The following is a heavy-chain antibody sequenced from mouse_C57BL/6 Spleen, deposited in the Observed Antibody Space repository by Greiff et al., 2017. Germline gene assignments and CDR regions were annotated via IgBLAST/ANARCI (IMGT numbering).Heavy chain of an antibody. J-gene: IGHJ4*01. CDR3: ARRGAGSNYVFYAMDY. V-gene: IGHV1-52*01. CDR2: IDPSDSET. D-gene: IGHD2-5*01. Sequence: VQLQQPGAELVRPGSSVKLSCKASGYTFTSYWMHWVKQRPIPGLEWIGNIDPSDSETHYNQKFKDKATLTVDKSSSTAYMQLSSLTSEDSAVYYCARRGAGSNYVFYAMDYWGQGTSVTVSS. CDR1: GYTFTSYW.